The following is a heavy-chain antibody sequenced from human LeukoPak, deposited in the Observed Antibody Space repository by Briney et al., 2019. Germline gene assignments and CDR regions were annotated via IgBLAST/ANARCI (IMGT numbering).Heavy chain of an antibody. CDR1: GYTFTSYG. CDR2: ISAYNGNT. J-gene: IGHJ4*02. CDR3: ARDGYDFWSGYFSATPPAHFDY. V-gene: IGHV1-18*01. Sequence: ASVKVSCKASGYTFTSYGISWVRQAPGQGLEWMGWISAYNGNTNYAQKLQGRVTMTTDTSTSTAYMELRSLRSDDTAVYYCARDGYDFWSGYFSATPPAHFDYWGQGTLVTVSS. D-gene: IGHD3-3*01.